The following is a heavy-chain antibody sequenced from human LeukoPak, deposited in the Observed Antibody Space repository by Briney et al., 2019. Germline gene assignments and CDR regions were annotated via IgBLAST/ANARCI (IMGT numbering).Heavy chain of an antibody. CDR1: GFTVSSNY. Sequence: GGSLRHSHAPSGFTVSSNYMSWVRQPPGKGLEWVSFIYSGGSTYYADSVKVRFTISRDNSKNTLYLQMNSLRAEDTAVYYCARGPYCSSTSCYGHFDYWGQGSVVTVSS. V-gene: IGHV3-53*01. CDR2: IYSGGST. J-gene: IGHJ4*02. CDR3: ARGPYCSSTSCYGHFDY. D-gene: IGHD2-2*01.